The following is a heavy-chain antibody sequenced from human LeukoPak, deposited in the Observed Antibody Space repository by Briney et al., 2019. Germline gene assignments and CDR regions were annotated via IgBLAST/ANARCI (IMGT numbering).Heavy chain of an antibody. CDR1: GFTVSRNY. V-gene: IGHV3-66*03. CDR3: GRKAGEYRSEWYFAL. Sequence: GGSLRLSCAASGFTVSRNYMSWVRQAPGKGLEWVSVIYSCGSTYYADSANGRFTITRKNSKKTMYLQMISIMAEDAAVVYCGRKAGEYRSEWYFALWGRGTLVTVSS. J-gene: IGHJ2*01. D-gene: IGHD6-19*01. CDR2: IYSCGST.